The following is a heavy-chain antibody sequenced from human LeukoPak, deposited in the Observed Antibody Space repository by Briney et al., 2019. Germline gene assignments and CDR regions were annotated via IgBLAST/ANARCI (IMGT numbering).Heavy chain of an antibody. CDR2: ISGSGGST. Sequence: GGSLRLSCAASGFTFSSYGMHWVRQAPGKGLEWVSAISGSGGSTYYADSVKGRFTISRDNSKNTLYLQMNSLRAEDTAVYYCAKGRGWLQFAWDAFDIWGQGTMVTVSS. V-gene: IGHV3-23*01. CDR1: GFTFSSYG. J-gene: IGHJ3*02. CDR3: AKGRGWLQFAWDAFDI. D-gene: IGHD5-24*01.